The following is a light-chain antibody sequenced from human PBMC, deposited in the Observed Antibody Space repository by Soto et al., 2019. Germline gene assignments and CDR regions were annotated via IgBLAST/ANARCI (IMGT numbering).Light chain of an antibody. CDR3: QQRTNWPPIT. Sequence: ENMLTQAPATLSLSTGERATLSCRASQSVSNYLAWYQQKPGQAPRLLIYDASNRATGIPARFSGSGSGTDFTLTISSLEPEDFAVYYCQQRTNWPPITFGQGTRLEIK. V-gene: IGKV3-11*01. CDR1: QSVSNY. J-gene: IGKJ5*01. CDR2: DAS.